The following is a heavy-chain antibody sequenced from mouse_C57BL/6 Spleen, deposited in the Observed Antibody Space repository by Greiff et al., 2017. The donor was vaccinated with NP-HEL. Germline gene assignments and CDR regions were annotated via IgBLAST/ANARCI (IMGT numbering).Heavy chain of an antibody. V-gene: IGHV1-69*01. D-gene: IGHD1-1*01. Sequence: QVQLQQPGAELVMPGASVKLSCKASGYTFTSYWMHWVKQRPGQGLEWIGEIDPSDSYTNYNQKFKGKSTLTVDKSSSTAYMQLSSLTSEDSAVYYCARLLRVAMDYWGQGISVTVSS. J-gene: IGHJ4*01. CDR2: IDPSDSYT. CDR3: ARLLRVAMDY. CDR1: GYTFTSYW.